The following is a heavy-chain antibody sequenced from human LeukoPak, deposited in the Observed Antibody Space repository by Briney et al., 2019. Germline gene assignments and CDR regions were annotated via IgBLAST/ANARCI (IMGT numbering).Heavy chain of an antibody. J-gene: IGHJ4*02. V-gene: IGHV1-2*02. CDR2: INPNSGGT. CDR3: ARGNTMYPYDY. CDR1: GYTFTGYY. D-gene: IGHD3-10*02. Sequence: GSVKVSCKASGYTFTGYYMHWVRQAPGQGLEWMGWINPNSGGTNYAQKFQGRVTITADESTSTAYMELSSLRSEDTAVYYCARGNTMYPYDYWGQGTLVTVSS.